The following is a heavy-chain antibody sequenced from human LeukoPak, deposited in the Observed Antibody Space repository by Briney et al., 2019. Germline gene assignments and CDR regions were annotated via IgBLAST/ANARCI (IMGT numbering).Heavy chain of an antibody. D-gene: IGHD3-22*01. J-gene: IGHJ3*02. CDR1: GFTFSSSG. V-gene: IGHV3-23*01. CDR2: ISGSGGST. CDR3: ARLPYDSSGYPGAFDI. Sequence: GTLRLSCAASGFTFSSSGMSWVRQAPGKGLEWVSAISGSGGSTYYADSVKGRFTISRDNSKNTLYLQMNSLRAEDTAVYYCARLPYDSSGYPGAFDIWGQGTMVTVSS.